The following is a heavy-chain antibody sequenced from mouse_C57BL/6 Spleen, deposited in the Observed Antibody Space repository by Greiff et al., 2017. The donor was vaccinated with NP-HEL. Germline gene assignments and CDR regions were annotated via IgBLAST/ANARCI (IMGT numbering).Heavy chain of an antibody. CDR3: AREDDGYSCG. V-gene: IGHV1-4*01. J-gene: IGHJ2*01. D-gene: IGHD2-3*01. Sequence: VKLMESGAELARPGASVKMSCTASGYTFTSYTMHWVKQRPGQGLEWIGYINTSSGYTKYNQKFKDKATWTADKSSSTAYMQLSSLTYEDSAVYYCAREDDGYSCGWGQGPTLTVSS. CDR1: GYTFTSYT. CDR2: INTSSGYT.